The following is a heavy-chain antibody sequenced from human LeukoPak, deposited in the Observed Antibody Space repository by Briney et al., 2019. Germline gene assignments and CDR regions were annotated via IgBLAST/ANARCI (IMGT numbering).Heavy chain of an antibody. Sequence: LSLTCTVSGGSISSYYWSWIRQPPGKGLEWVSGITWNSGSMDYADSVKGRFTISRDNVKNSLYLQMNSLRADDTALYYCAKSGSYSMPYYFDYWGQGTLVTVSS. CDR3: AKSGSYSMPYYFDY. J-gene: IGHJ4*02. CDR1: GGSISSYY. CDR2: ITWNSGSM. V-gene: IGHV3-9*01. D-gene: IGHD1-26*01.